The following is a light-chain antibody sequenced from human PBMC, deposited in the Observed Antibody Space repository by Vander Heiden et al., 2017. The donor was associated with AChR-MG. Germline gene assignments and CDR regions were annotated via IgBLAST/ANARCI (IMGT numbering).Light chain of an antibody. CDR1: PGISDY. Sequence: DIQMTQSPSSLSASVGDRVTITCRASPGISDYLAWYQQKPGKVPKLLIYGASTLQSGVPSRFSGSGSGTDFTLTISSLQPEDVATYYCQKYNSAPWTFGQGTKVEIK. J-gene: IGKJ1*01. V-gene: IGKV1-27*01. CDR3: QKYNSAPWT. CDR2: GAS.